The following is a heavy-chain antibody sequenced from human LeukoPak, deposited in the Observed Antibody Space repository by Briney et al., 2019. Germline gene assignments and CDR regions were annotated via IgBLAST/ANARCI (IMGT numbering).Heavy chain of an antibody. J-gene: IGHJ3*02. CDR2: IYYSGGT. D-gene: IGHD2-2*01. Sequence: SETLSLTCTVSGGSISSGDYYWSWIRQPPGKGLEWIGYIYYSGGTYYNPSLKSRVTISVDTSKNQFSLKLSSVTAADTAVYYCAREVPCPSCPARDAFDIWGQGTMVTVSS. CDR1: GGSISSGDYY. V-gene: IGHV4-30-4*08. CDR3: AREVPCPSCPARDAFDI.